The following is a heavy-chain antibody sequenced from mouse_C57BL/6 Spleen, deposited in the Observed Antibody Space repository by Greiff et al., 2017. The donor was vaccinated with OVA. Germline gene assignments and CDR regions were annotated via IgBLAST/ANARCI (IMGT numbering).Heavy chain of an antibody. V-gene: IGHV7-3*01. CDR1: GFTFTDYY. D-gene: IGHD1-1*01. Sequence: EVQLVESGGGLVQPGGSLSLSCAASGFTFTDYYMSWVRQPPGKALEWLGFIRNKANGYTTEYSASVKGRFTISRDNSQSILYLQMNALRAEDSATYYCEGYYYGSSYEDYAMDYWGQGTSVTVSS. CDR3: EGYYYGSSYEDYAMDY. CDR2: IRNKANGYTT. J-gene: IGHJ4*01.